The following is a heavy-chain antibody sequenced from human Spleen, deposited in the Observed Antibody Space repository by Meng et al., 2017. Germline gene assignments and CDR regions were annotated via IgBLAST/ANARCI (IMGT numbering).Heavy chain of an antibody. CDR1: GYSFTSYW. J-gene: IGHJ4*02. Sequence: GGSLRLSCKGSGYSFTSYWFGWVRQMPGKGLEWMGIIYPGDSDTRYSPSFQGQVTISADKSISTAYLQWSSLKASDTAMYYCARSIAAAGSLGYWGQGTLVTVSS. CDR2: IYPGDSDT. CDR3: ARSIAAAGSLGY. V-gene: IGHV5-51*01. D-gene: IGHD6-13*01.